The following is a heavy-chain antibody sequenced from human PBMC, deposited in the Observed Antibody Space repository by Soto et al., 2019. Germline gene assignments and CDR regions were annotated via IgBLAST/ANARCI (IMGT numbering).Heavy chain of an antibody. V-gene: IGHV6-1*01. CDR2: TYYRSKWYN. Sequence: PSQTLSLTCAISGDSVSSNSAAWNWIRQPPSRGLEWLGRTYYRSKWYNDYAVSVKSRITINPDTSKNQFSLQLNSVTPEDTAVYYCARDVTMVRGVTTQSYYYYGMDVWGQGTTVTVSS. D-gene: IGHD3-10*01. CDR3: ARDVTMVRGVTTQSYYYYGMDV. J-gene: IGHJ6*02. CDR1: GDSVSSNSAA.